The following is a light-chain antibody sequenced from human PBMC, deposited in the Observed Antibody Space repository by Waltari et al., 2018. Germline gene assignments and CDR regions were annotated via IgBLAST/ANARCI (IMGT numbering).Light chain of an antibody. J-gene: IGKJ5*01. Sequence: DVVMTQSPLSLPVTLGQPASISCRSSQSLVHSDGNTYLNWLVQRPSQSPRRLIYKVSRRDAGVPDRFSGSGSCTDFTLKISAVEAEDVGIYYCMQGTHWPPITFGQGTRLEIK. CDR1: QSLVHSDGNTY. CDR2: KVS. V-gene: IGKV2-30*02. CDR3: MQGTHWPPIT.